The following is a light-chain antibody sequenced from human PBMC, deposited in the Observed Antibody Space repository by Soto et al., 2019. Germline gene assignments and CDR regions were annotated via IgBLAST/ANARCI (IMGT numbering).Light chain of an antibody. Sequence: EIVMTQSPATLSVSPGERATLSCRASQSVSSNLAWYQQKPGQAPRLLIYGASTRATGIPARFSGSGSGTEFTLTISSLQSEDFALYYCQRYNNCPPYTCGQGTKLEIK. CDR2: GAS. CDR1: QSVSSN. CDR3: QRYNNCPPYT. V-gene: IGKV3-15*01. J-gene: IGKJ2*01.